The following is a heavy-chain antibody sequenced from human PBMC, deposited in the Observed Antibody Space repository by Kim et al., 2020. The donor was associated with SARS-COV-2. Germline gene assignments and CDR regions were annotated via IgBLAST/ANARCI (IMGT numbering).Heavy chain of an antibody. CDR1: GFTFSSYG. V-gene: IGHV3-33*01. CDR3: ARADGEQQLGGFDY. CDR2: IWYDGSNK. D-gene: IGHD6-13*01. Sequence: GGSLRLSCAASGFTFSSYGMHWVRQAPGKGLEWVAVIWYDGSNKYYADSVKGRFTISRDNSKNTLYLQMNSLRAEDTAVYYCARADGEQQLGGFDYWGQGTLVTVSS. J-gene: IGHJ4*02.